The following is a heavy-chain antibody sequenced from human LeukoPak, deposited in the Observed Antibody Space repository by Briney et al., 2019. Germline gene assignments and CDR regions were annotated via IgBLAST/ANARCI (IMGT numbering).Heavy chain of an antibody. J-gene: IGHJ4*02. D-gene: IGHD3-16*01. CDR1: GFTFSSNS. Sequence: PGGSLRLSCAASGFTFSSNSMSWVRQAPGKGLVWVSVIYTGGTTYYADSVKGRFTISRDSSKNTLYLQMNSLRAEDTAVYYCARDVAAPGGVYFDYWGQGTLVTVSS. V-gene: IGHV3-66*01. CDR2: IYTGGTT. CDR3: ARDVAAPGGVYFDY.